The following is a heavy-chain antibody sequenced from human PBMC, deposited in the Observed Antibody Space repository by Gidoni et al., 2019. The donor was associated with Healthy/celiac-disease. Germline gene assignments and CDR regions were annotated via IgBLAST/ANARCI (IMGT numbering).Heavy chain of an antibody. J-gene: IGHJ4*02. CDR3: AGGSGSYNFDY. V-gene: IGHV4-59*01. CDR1: GGSISSYY. CDR2: IYYSGST. D-gene: IGHD1-26*01. Sequence: QVQLQESGPGLVKPSETLSLTCTVPGGSISSYYWRWIRQPPGKGLEWIGYIYYSGSTNYNPSLKSRVTISVDTSKNQFSLKLSSVTAADTAVYYCAGGSGSYNFDYWGQGTLVAVSS.